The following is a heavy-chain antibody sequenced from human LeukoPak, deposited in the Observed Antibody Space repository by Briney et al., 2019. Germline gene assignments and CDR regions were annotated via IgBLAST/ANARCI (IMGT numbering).Heavy chain of an antibody. V-gene: IGHV1-18*01. CDR1: GYTLTELS. CDR3: ARDSSIAARPFDY. D-gene: IGHD6-6*01. Sequence: ASVKVSCKVSGYTLTELSMHWVRQAPGKGLEWMGWISAYNGNTNYAQKLQGRVTMTTDTSTSTAYMELRSLRSDDTAVYYCARDSSIAARPFDYWGQGTLVTVSS. CDR2: ISAYNGNT. J-gene: IGHJ4*02.